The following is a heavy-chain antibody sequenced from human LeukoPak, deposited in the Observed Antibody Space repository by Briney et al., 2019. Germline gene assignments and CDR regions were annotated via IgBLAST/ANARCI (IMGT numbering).Heavy chain of an antibody. CDR2: IYHTGHT. D-gene: IGHD7-27*01. Sequence: PSETLSLTCTVSNYSISTGYYWGWIRQTPGKGLEWMGSIYHTGHTYDNPSLKSRVTVSVDTSKNQFSLKLTSVTAADTAVYYCARVPLTGGWYFDLWGRGTLVTVSS. CDR3: ARVPLTGGWYFDL. V-gene: IGHV4-38-2*02. J-gene: IGHJ2*01. CDR1: NYSISTGYY.